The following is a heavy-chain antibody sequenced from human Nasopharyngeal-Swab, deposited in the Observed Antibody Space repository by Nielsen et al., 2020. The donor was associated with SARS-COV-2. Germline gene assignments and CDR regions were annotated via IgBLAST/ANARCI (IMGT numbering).Heavy chain of an antibody. J-gene: IGHJ4*02. Sequence: LSLTCAASGFTFSSYSMNWVRQAPGKGLEWVSSISSSSSYIYYADSVKGRFTISRDNAKNSLYPQMNSLRAEDTAVYYCATAFGVTMISPCNYWGQGTLVTVSS. CDR3: ATAFGVTMISPCNY. CDR2: ISSSSSYI. D-gene: IGHD3-22*01. CDR1: GFTFSSYS. V-gene: IGHV3-21*01.